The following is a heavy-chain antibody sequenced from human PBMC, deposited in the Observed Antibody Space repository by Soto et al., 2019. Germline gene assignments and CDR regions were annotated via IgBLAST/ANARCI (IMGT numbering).Heavy chain of an antibody. D-gene: IGHD3-22*01. J-gene: IGHJ5*02. CDR2: ISVSGGST. CDR3: AKDRGYYYDSSGYYGGFDP. Sequence: LRLSCAASGFTFSSYAMSWVRQAPGKGLAWVSAISVSGGSTYYADSVKGRFTISRDNSKNTLYLQMNSLRAEDTAVYYCAKDRGYYYDSSGYYGGFDPWGQGTLVTVSS. CDR1: GFTFSSYA. V-gene: IGHV3-23*01.